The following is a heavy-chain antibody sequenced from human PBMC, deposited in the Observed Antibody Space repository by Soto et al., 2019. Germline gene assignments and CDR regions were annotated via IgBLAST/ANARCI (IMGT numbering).Heavy chain of an antibody. CDR1: GDSVSSNTAS. CDR3: AKGDNLGPKTGYAFDP. Sequence: SQTLSLTCAVSGDSVSSNTASWNWIRQSPSRGLEWLGRTYFRSKWYNDYAVSVKSRIIINPDTSNNQFSLQLNSVTPEDTAVYFCAKGDNLGPKTGYAFDPWGQGIMVTVS. CDR2: TYFRSKWYN. J-gene: IGHJ5*02. V-gene: IGHV6-1*01. D-gene: IGHD5-12*01.